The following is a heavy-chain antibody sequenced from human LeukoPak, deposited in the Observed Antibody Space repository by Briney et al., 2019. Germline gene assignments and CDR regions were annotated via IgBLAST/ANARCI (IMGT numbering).Heavy chain of an antibody. CDR2: IYYSGST. D-gene: IGHD4-17*01. Sequence: SETLSLTCTVSGGSISSSSYYWGWIRQPPGKGLEWIGSIYYSGSTYYNPSLKSRVTISVDTSKNQFSLKLSSVTAADTAVYYCARQSAMTTVTWWWFDSWGQGTLVTVSS. J-gene: IGHJ5*01. CDR1: GGSISSSSYY. V-gene: IGHV4-39*01. CDR3: ARQSAMTTVTWWWFDS.